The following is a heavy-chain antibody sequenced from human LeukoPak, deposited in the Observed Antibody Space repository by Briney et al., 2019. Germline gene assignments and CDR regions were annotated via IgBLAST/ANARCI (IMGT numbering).Heavy chain of an antibody. CDR2: LSYSGGNT. J-gene: IGHJ4*02. Sequence: GGSLRLSCAASGFTFSSYDMNWVRQAPGKGLEWVSALSYSGGNTYYADSVKGRFTISRDNSKNTLYLQMNSLGAEDTAVYYCAKVTYDYVWGSYRSAYFDYWGQGTLVTVSS. CDR3: AKVTYDYVWGSYRSAYFDY. D-gene: IGHD3-16*02. CDR1: GFTFSSYD. V-gene: IGHV3-23*01.